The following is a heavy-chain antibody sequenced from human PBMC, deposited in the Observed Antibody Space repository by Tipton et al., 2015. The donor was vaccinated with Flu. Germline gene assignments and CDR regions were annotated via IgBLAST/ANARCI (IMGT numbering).Heavy chain of an antibody. V-gene: IGHV4-39*07. D-gene: IGHD5-24*01. J-gene: IGHJ4*02. CDR3: ARGGYNLVY. CDR2: IYSSGST. Sequence: LRLSCTVSGGSISSGSYYWGWIRQPPGKGLEWIGCIYSSGSTNYNPSLKSRVTMSVDTSKNQFSLKLNSVAAADTAVYYCARGGYNLVYWGQGTLVTVSS. CDR1: GGSISSGSYY.